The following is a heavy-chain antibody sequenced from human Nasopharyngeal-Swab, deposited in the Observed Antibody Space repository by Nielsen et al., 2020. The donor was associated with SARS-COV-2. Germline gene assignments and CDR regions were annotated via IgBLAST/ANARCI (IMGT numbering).Heavy chain of an antibody. Sequence: WVRQAPGQRLEWMGWINAGNGNTKYSQKFQGRVTITRDTSASTAYMELGSLRSEDTAVYYCARDRGIYEYYFDYWGQGTLVTVSS. CDR3: ARDRGIYEYYFDY. CDR2: INAGNGNT. J-gene: IGHJ4*02. V-gene: IGHV1-3*01. D-gene: IGHD5/OR15-5a*01.